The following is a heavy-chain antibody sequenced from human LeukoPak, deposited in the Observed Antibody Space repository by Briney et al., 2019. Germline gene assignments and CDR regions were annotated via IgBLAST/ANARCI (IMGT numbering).Heavy chain of an antibody. J-gene: IGHJ5*02. V-gene: IGHV1-69*05. CDR2: IIPIFGTA. D-gene: IGHD1-1*01. CDR3: ARELRRYNFGWSDP. Sequence: GASVKVSCKASGGTFSSYAISWVRQAPGQGLEWMGGIIPIFGTANYAQKFQGRVTITTDESTSTAYMELSSLRSEDTAVYYCARELRRYNFGWSDPWGQGTLVTVSS. CDR1: GGTFSSYA.